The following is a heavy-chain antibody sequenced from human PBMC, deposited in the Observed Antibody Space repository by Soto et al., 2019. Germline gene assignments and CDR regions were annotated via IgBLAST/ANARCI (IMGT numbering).Heavy chain of an antibody. CDR3: ARDSYSNFQFDP. D-gene: IGHD4-4*01. Sequence: ASVKVSCKASGGTFSSYAISWVRQAPGQGLEWMGGIIPIFGTANYAQKFQGRVTITADKSTSTAYMELSSLRSEDTAVYYCARDSYSNFQFDPWGQGTLVTVSS. CDR1: GGTFSSYA. J-gene: IGHJ5*02. CDR2: IIPIFGTA. V-gene: IGHV1-69*06.